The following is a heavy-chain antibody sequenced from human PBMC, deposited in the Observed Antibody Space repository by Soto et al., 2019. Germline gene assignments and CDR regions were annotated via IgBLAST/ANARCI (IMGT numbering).Heavy chain of an antibody. Sequence: PSETLSLTCTVSGGSISSGDYYWSWIRQPPGKGLEWIGYIYYSGSTYYNPSLKSRVTISVDTSKNQFSLKLSSVTAADTAVYYCARALVAGNFDYWGQGTRVTVSS. CDR2: IYYSGST. CDR1: GGSISSGDYY. J-gene: IGHJ4*02. CDR3: ARALVAGNFDY. D-gene: IGHD6-19*01. V-gene: IGHV4-30-4*01.